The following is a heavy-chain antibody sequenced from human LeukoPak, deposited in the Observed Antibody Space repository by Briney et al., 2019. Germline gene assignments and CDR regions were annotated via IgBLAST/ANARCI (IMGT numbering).Heavy chain of an antibody. CDR3: ARGAYNWKTFDY. CDR1: GYTFTSYD. J-gene: IGHJ4*02. Sequence: ASVKVSCKASGYTFTSYDINWVRQATGQGLEWMGWMNPNSGNTGYAQKFQGRVTITRNTSISTAYMELSSLRAEDTAVYYCARGAYNWKTFDYWGQGTLVTVSS. V-gene: IGHV1-8*03. CDR2: MNPNSGNT. D-gene: IGHD1-20*01.